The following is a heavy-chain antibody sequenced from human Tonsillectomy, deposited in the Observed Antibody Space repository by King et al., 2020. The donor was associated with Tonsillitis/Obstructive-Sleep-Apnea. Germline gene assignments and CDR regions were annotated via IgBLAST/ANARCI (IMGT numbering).Heavy chain of an antibody. Sequence: VQLVESGGGLVKPGGSLRLSCAASGFTFNNAWMNWVRQAPGKGLEWVGRIKSKTDGGTTDYAAPVKHRFTISRDDSKNTLYLHLNSLKTEDTAVYYCKRDDSKCGRYYYYRDLGGKGT. CDR2: IKSKTDGGTT. CDR1: GFTFNNAW. V-gene: IGHV3-15*01. J-gene: IGHJ6*03. D-gene: IGHD4-11*01. CDR3: KRDDSKCGRYYYYRDL.